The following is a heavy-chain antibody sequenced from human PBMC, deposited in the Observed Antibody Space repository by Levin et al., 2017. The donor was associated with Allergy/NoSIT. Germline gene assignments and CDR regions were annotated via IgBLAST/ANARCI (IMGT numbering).Heavy chain of an antibody. V-gene: IGHV1-2*02. CDR3: ARGGRSGWLSPPGYWFDP. CDR1: GYTFTGYY. D-gene: IGHD6-19*01. Sequence: GESLKISCKASGYTFTGYYMHWVRQAPGQGLEWMGWINPNSGGTNYAQKFQGRVTMTRDTSISTAYMALSRLRSDDTAVYYCARGGRSGWLSPPGYWFDPWGQGTLVTVSS. J-gene: IGHJ5*02. CDR2: INPNSGGT.